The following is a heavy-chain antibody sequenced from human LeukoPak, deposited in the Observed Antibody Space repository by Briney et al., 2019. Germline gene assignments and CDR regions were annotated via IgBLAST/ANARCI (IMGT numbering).Heavy chain of an antibody. CDR3: ARDGIAAAGYLSSLSCDY. V-gene: IGHV3-30*02. J-gene: IGHJ4*02. D-gene: IGHD6-25*01. CDR2: IHNDGITE. Sequence: GGSLRLSCAASGFTFSSFGMHWVRQTPGKGLEWLTFIHNDGITEYYADSVKGRFTISRDNAKNSLYLQMNSLRAEDTAVYYCARDGIAAAGYLSSLSCDYWGQGTLVTVSS. CDR1: GFTFSSFG.